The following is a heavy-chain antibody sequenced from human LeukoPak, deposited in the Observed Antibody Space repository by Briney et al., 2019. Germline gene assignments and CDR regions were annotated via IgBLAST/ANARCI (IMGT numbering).Heavy chain of an antibody. V-gene: IGHV3-21*01. Sequence: GGSLRLSCAASGSTFSSYSMNWVRQAPGKGLEWVSSISSSSSYIYYADSVKGRFTISRDNAKNSLYPQMNSLRAEDTAVYYCARDSHSGGSYYPSGMDVWGQGTTVTVSS. D-gene: IGHD1-26*01. CDR2: ISSSSSYI. CDR1: GSTFSSYS. CDR3: ARDSHSGGSYYPSGMDV. J-gene: IGHJ6*02.